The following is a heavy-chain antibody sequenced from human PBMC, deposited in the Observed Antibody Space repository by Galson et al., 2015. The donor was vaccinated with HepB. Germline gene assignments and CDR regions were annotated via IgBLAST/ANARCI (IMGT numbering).Heavy chain of an antibody. CDR1: GGTFSSYA. Sequence: SVKVSCKASGGTFSSYAISWVRRAPGQGLEWMGGIIPIFGIANYAQKFQGRVTITADKSTSTAYMELSSLRSEDTAVYYCVFLRGSDLKPLDYWGQGTLVTVSS. CDR2: IIPIFGIA. CDR3: VFLRGSDLKPLDY. D-gene: IGHD5-12*01. V-gene: IGHV1-69*10. J-gene: IGHJ4*02.